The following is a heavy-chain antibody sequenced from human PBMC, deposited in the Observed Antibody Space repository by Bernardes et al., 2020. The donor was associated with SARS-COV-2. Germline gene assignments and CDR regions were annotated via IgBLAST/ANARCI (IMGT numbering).Heavy chain of an antibody. J-gene: IGHJ4*02. CDR2: IYPGDSDT. V-gene: IGHV5-51*01. CDR3: ARPEIYSGYEN. Sequence: GGFLKSSGECSGYSLTRHWIAWVRPIPGKGLEWMGTIYPGDSDTRYSPSFEGQVTISADKSISTAYLQWSSLKASDTAIYYCARPEIYSGYENWGQGTLVTVSS. CDR1: GYSLTRHW. D-gene: IGHD5-12*01.